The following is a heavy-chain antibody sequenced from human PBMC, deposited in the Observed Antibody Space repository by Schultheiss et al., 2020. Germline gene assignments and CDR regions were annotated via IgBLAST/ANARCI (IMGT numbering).Heavy chain of an antibody. CDR1: GGSFSGYY. V-gene: IGHV4-34*01. CDR3: ARPLLWGDAFDI. D-gene: IGHD7-27*01. J-gene: IGHJ3*02. Sequence: SETLSLTCAVYGGSFSGYYWSWIRQPPGKGLEWIGEINHSGSTNYNPSLKSRVTISVDTSKNQFSLKLSSVTAADTAVYYCARPLLWGDAFDIWGQGTMVTVS. CDR2: INHSGST.